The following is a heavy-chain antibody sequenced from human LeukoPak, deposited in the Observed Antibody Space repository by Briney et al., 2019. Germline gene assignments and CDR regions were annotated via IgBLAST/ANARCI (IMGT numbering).Heavy chain of an antibody. CDR2: ISSSGSTI. CDR3: ARGSGHTIDH. Sequence: GGSLRLSCVASGFIFSDYYMSWIRQAPGKGLEWVSYISSSGSTIYYADSVKGRFTISRDNAKNSLNLQMSSLRADDTGLYYCARGSGHTIDHWGQGTLVTVSS. D-gene: IGHD6-19*01. V-gene: IGHV3-11*04. J-gene: IGHJ4*02. CDR1: GFIFSDYY.